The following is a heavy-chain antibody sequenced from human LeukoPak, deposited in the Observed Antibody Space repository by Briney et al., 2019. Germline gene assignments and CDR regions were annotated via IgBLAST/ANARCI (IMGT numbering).Heavy chain of an antibody. CDR2: IYYSGST. Sequence: SETLSLTCTVSGGSISSSSYYWGWIRQPPGKGLEWIGSIYYSGSTYYNPSLKSRVTISVDTSKNQFSLKLSSVTAADTAVYYCISENSTLGDAFDIWGQGTMVTVSS. D-gene: IGHD6-6*01. CDR1: GGSISSSSYY. CDR3: ISENSTLGDAFDI. V-gene: IGHV4-39*01. J-gene: IGHJ3*02.